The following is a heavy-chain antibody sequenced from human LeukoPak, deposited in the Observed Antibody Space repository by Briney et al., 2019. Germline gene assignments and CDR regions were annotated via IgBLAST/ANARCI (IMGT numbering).Heavy chain of an antibody. V-gene: IGHV3-23*01. Sequence: GGSLRLSCAASGFTFSSFAMSWVRQAPGKGLEWVSAITGSGESTYYADSVRGRFTISRDNSKNTLYLQMNSLRAEDTAVYYCAQQWLLFGAFDIWGQGTMVTVSS. CDR3: AQQWLLFGAFDI. CDR1: GFTFSSFA. D-gene: IGHD6-19*01. J-gene: IGHJ3*02. CDR2: ITGSGEST.